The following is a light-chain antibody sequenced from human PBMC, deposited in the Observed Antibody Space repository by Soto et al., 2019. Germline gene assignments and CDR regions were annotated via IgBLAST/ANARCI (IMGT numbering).Light chain of an antibody. CDR1: QTITSSY. V-gene: IGKV3-20*01. J-gene: IGKJ1*01. CDR3: QQHNNWPPVT. Sequence: EVVLTQSPGTLSLSPGERATLSCRASQTITSSYLAWYQQKPGQSPRLLIYGASSRATGIPDRFSGSGSETDFTLTISRLELEDFAVYYCQQHNNWPPVTFGQGTKVDIK. CDR2: GAS.